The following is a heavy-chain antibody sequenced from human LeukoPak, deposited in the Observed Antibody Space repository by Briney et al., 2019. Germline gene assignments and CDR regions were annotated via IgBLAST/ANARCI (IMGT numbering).Heavy chain of an antibody. V-gene: IGHV3-11*06. Sequence: GGSLRLSCAASGFTFSDYYMSWIRQAPGKGLEWVSYISSSSSYTNYADSVKGRFTISRDNAMNSLYLQMNSLRAEDTAVYYCATTPYYYYYGMDVWGQGTTVTVSS. CDR1: GFTFSDYY. J-gene: IGHJ6*02. CDR2: ISSSSSYT. CDR3: ATTPYYYYYGMDV.